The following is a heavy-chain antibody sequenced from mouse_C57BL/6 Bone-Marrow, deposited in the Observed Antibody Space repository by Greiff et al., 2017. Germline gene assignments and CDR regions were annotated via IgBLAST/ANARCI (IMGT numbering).Heavy chain of an antibody. CDR2: FYPRSGNT. D-gene: IGHD4-1*01. CDR3: STIAGTLFDY. CDR1: GYTFTSYG. J-gene: IGHJ2*01. Sequence: QVQLQQSGAELARPGASVKLSCKASGYTFTSYGISWVKQRTGQGLEWIGEFYPRSGNTYYNEKFKGKATLTADQSSSTAYMELRRLTSEDSAVYFCSTIAGTLFDYWGQGTTLTVSS. V-gene: IGHV1-81*01.